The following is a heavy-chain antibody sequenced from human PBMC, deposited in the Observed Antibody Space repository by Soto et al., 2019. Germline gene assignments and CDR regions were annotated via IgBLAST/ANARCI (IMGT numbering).Heavy chain of an antibody. J-gene: IGHJ6*02. CDR2: IYSNGNT. V-gene: IGHV3-53*01. D-gene: IGHD2-15*01. CDR3: VVEDLGMEV. Sequence: XGALRLSCAASGFTVSTNDRTWVRQTPGKGLEWVSIIYSNGNTYYADSVKGRFTISRDNSKNTLYLQMNSLRVDDTAVYYCVVEDLGMEVWGHGTTVTVSS. CDR1: GFTVSTND.